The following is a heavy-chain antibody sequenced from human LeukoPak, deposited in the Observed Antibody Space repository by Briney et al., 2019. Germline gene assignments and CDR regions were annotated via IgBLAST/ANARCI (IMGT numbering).Heavy chain of an antibody. CDR1: GYTFTGHY. V-gene: IGHV1-2*06. CDR3: ARDRREVYYYGSGTFKFGENFFDS. J-gene: IGHJ4*02. D-gene: IGHD3-10*01. Sequence: ASVKVSCKASGYTFTGHYMHWVRQAPGQGLEWMGRINPNRGGTNYAQKFQGRVTMTRDTSISTAYMELSRLRSDDTAVYYCARDRREVYYYGSGTFKFGENFFDSWGQGTLVTVSS. CDR2: INPNRGGT.